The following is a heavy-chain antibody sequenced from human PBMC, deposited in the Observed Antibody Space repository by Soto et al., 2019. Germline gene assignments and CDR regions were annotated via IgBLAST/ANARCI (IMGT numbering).Heavy chain of an antibody. D-gene: IGHD2-2*01. J-gene: IGHJ5*02. V-gene: IGHV3-23*01. CDR3: AKGQYIVPAALGWFDP. Sequence: EVQLLESGGGLVQPGGSLRLSCAASGFTFSSYAMSWVRQAPGKGLEWVSAISGSGGSTYYADSVKGRFTISRDNSKNXLYLQMNSLRAEDTAVYYCAKGQYIVPAALGWFDPWGQGHLVTVSS. CDR1: GFTFSSYA. CDR2: ISGSGGST.